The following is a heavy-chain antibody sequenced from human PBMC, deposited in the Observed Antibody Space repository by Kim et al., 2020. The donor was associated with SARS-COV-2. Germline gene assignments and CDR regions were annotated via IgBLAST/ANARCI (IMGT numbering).Heavy chain of an antibody. V-gene: IGHV3-21*01. CDR2: ITSSSSFK. CDR1: GFTFSSYS. Sequence: GGSLRLSCAASGFTFSSYSMNWVRQAPGKGLEWVSYITSSSSFKYYADSVKGRFTISRDNTKNLLYLQMNSLRAEDTAVYYCARDDDVWGSYRFAGKNWFDPWGREALVTVSS. D-gene: IGHD3-16*02. CDR3: ARDDDVWGSYRFAGKNWFDP. J-gene: IGHJ5*01.